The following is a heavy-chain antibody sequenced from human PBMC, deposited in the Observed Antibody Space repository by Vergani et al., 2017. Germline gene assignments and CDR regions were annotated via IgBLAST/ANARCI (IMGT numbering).Heavy chain of an antibody. D-gene: IGHD1-14*01. CDR1: GGSISSSSYY. CDR3: ARATALVYAYYGMDV. J-gene: IGHJ6*02. V-gene: IGHV4-61*02. CDR2: IYTSGST. Sequence: QLQLQESGPGLVKPSETLSLTCTVSGGSISSSSYYWSWIRQPAGKGLEWIGRIYTSGSTNYNPSLKSRVTISVDTSKNQFSLKLSSVTAADTAVYYCARATALVYAYYGMDVWGQGTTVTVSS.